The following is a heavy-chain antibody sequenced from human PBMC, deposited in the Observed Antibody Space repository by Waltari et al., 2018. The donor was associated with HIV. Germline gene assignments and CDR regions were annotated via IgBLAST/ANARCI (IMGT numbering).Heavy chain of an antibody. CDR2: IYYSGNT. Sequence: QVQLQESGPGLVKPSETLSLTCTVSGGSISSYYWSWIRQPPGKGLEWIGYIYYSGNTNYNPSLKSRVTISVDTSKNQCSLNLSSVTAADTAVYYCARAGYGYTLDYWGQGTLVTVSS. J-gene: IGHJ4*02. D-gene: IGHD5-12*01. CDR3: ARAGYGYTLDY. CDR1: GGSISSYY. V-gene: IGHV4-59*01.